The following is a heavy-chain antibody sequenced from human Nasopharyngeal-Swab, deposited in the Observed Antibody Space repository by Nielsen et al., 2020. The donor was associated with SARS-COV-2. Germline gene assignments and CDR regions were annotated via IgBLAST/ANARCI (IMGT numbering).Heavy chain of an antibody. V-gene: IGHV3-30*03. CDR3: GRGMDV. CDR1: GFTFSSYG. J-gene: IGHJ6*02. CDR2: ISYDGSNK. Sequence: GESLKISCAASGFTFSSYGMHWVRQAPGKGLEWVAVISYDGSNKYYADSVKGRFTISRDNSKNTLYLQMNSLRAEDTAVYYCGRGMDVWGQGTTVTVSS.